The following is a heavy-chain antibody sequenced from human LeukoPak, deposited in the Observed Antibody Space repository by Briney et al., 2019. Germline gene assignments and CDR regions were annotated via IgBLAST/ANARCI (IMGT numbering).Heavy chain of an antibody. Sequence: ASVKVSCKASGYTFTSYGISWVRQAPGQGLEWMGWISAYNGNTGYAQKFQGRVTMTRNTSISTAYMELSSLRSEDTAVYYCARGLRYCSGGSCYFSPPYYYYMDVWGKGTTVTISS. CDR2: ISAYNGNT. CDR1: GYTFTSYG. CDR3: ARGLRYCSGGSCYFSPPYYYYMDV. D-gene: IGHD2-15*01. V-gene: IGHV1-8*02. J-gene: IGHJ6*03.